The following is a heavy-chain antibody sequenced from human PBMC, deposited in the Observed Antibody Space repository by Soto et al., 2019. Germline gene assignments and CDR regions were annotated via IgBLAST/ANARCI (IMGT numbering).Heavy chain of an antibody. Sequence: QVQLVQSGPEVKKPGASVRVSCKASGYNFPGYYMHWVRQAPGQGLEWMGWINPHSGATHYAQTFQGRVTMTRDTSITTAFMELSSLKSDDTAMYYCARDSSGHTYGHVWGPGTLVTVSS. J-gene: IGHJ4*02. D-gene: IGHD5-18*01. CDR3: ARDSSGHTYGHV. V-gene: IGHV1-2*02. CDR1: GYNFPGYY. CDR2: INPHSGAT.